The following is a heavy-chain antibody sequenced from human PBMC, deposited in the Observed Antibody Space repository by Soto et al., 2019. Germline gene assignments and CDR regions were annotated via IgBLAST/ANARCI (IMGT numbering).Heavy chain of an antibody. Sequence: GGSLRLSCAASGFTFSSYAMHWVRQAPGKGLEWVAVISYDGSNKYYADSVKGRFTISRDNSKNTLYLQMNSLRAEDTAVYYCARESRDGYNDAFDIWGQGTMVT. CDR3: ARESRDGYNDAFDI. CDR1: GFTFSSYA. V-gene: IGHV3-30-3*01. D-gene: IGHD5-12*01. J-gene: IGHJ3*02. CDR2: ISYDGSNK.